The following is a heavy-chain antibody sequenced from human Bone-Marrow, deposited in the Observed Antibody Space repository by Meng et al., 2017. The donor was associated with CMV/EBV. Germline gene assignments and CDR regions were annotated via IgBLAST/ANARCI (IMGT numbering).Heavy chain of an antibody. CDR2: IIPILGIA. CDR1: GGTFSSYT. V-gene: IGHV1-69*02. D-gene: IGHD3-3*01. Sequence: SAKVSCKASGGTFSSYTISWVRQAPGQGLEWMGRIIPILGIANYAQKFQGRVTITADKSTSSAYMELSSLRSEDTAVYYCARQVAVTIFGVVTSDAFDIWGQGTMVTVSS. J-gene: IGHJ3*02. CDR3: ARQVAVTIFGVVTSDAFDI.